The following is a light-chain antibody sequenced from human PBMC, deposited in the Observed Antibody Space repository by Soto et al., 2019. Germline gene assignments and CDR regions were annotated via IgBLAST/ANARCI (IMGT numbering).Light chain of an antibody. Sequence: EVVMTQSPATLPVSPGGGVTLSCRASQSVGSNLAWYQQRPGQPPRLLIYGASTRDTGVPTRFSGSGSGTEFTLTITSLQSEDVAVYFCQQYNNWPPWTFGQGTKVEIK. CDR1: QSVGSN. CDR2: GAS. J-gene: IGKJ1*01. V-gene: IGKV3D-15*01. CDR3: QQYNNWPPWT.